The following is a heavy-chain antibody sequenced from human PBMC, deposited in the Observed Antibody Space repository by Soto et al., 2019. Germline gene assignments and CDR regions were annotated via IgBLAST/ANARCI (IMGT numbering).Heavy chain of an antibody. Sequence: QVQLVQSGAEVKKPGSSVKVSCKASGGTFSSYAINWVRQAPGQGLEWLGGIIPIFGTTNYAQKFQGRVTITADESTSTAYMELSSLRSEDTAVYYCARWDDSNGSGWFDPWGQGTLVTVSS. V-gene: IGHV1-69*12. CDR2: IIPIFGTT. D-gene: IGHD3-22*01. CDR3: ARWDDSNGSGWFDP. CDR1: GGTFSSYA. J-gene: IGHJ5*02.